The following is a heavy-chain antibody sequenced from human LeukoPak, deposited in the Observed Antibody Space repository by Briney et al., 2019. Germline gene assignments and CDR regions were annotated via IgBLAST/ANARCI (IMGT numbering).Heavy chain of an antibody. CDR3: AKTVVVVLGWFDP. Sequence: RGTLRLSCEASRFTFSRYGMSWVGQAPGKGLEWVSDIRGSGGSTYYADSVKGRFTISRDNSKNTLYLQMNSLRAEDTAVYYCAKTVVVVLGWFDPWGQGTLVTVSS. CDR1: RFTFSRYG. J-gene: IGHJ5*02. V-gene: IGHV3-23*01. D-gene: IGHD2-15*01. CDR2: IRGSGGST.